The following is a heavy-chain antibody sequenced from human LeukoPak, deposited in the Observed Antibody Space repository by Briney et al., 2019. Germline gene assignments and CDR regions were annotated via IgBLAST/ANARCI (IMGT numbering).Heavy chain of an antibody. CDR2: INPNSGGT. J-gene: IGHJ4*02. CDR3: ARDPAVAGTGLGY. V-gene: IGHV1-2*02. Sequence: ASVKVSCKASGYTFTGYYMHWVRQAPGQGPEWMGWINPNSGGTNYAQKFQGRVTMTRDTSISTAYMELSRLRSDDTAVYYCARDPAVAGTGLGYWGQGTLVTVSS. D-gene: IGHD6-19*01. CDR1: GYTFTGYY.